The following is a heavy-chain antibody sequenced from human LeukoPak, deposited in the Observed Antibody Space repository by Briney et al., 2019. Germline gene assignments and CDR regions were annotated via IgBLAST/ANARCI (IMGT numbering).Heavy chain of an antibody. CDR3: ARDRLTAGRLVMTTLPDY. D-gene: IGHD3-22*01. CDR1: GYTFTSYY. J-gene: IGHJ4*02. Sequence: ASVKVSCTASGYTFTSYYMHWVRQAPGQGLEWMGIINPSGGSTSYAQKFQGRVTMTRDTSTSTVYMKLSSLRSEDTAVYYCARDRLTAGRLVMTTLPDYWGQGTLVTVSS. CDR2: INPSGGST. V-gene: IGHV1-46*01.